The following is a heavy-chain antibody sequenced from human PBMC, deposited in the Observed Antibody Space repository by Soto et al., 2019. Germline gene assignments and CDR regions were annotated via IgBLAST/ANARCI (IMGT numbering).Heavy chain of an antibody. V-gene: IGHV4-30-4*01. D-gene: IGHD5-18*01. Sequence: PSETLSLTCTVFGASISSNDYDWSWIRQPPGKGLEWIGHINYSGSTYYTPSLKSRLTMSMDTSKNQFSLRLTSVTAADTAFYYCVRLRGYNDGLRTDWFDPWGQGIVVTVSS. CDR3: VRLRGYNDGLRTDWFDP. CDR1: GASISSNDYD. CDR2: INYSGST. J-gene: IGHJ5*02.